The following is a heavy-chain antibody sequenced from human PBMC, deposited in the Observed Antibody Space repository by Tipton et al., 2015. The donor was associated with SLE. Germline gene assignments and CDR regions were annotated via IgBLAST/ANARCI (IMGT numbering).Heavy chain of an antibody. D-gene: IGHD3-22*01. Sequence: TLSLTCAVYGGSFSGYYWSWIRQPPGKGLEWIGSIYYSGSTYYNPSLKSRVTISVDTSKNQFSLKLSSVTAADTAVYYCARETYYYDRNDYQGLDYWGQGTLVTVSS. CDR2: IYYSGST. V-gene: IGHV4-34*01. J-gene: IGHJ4*02. CDR1: GGSFSGYY. CDR3: ARETYYYDRNDYQGLDY.